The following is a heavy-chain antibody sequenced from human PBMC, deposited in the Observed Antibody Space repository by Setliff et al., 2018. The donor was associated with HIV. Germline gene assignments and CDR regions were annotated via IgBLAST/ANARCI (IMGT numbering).Heavy chain of an antibody. J-gene: IGHJ4*02. V-gene: IGHV3-30*02. CDR1: GFTFSSYG. CDR2: IWYDGSNK. Sequence: GGSLRLSCAASGFTFSSYGMHWVRQAPGKGLEWVAVIWYDGSNKYYADSVKGRFTISRDNSKNTLYQQMNSLRAEDTAVYYCAKDNLYGGNSAVFDYWGQGTLVTVSS. CDR3: AKDNLYGGNSAVFDY. D-gene: IGHD4-17*01.